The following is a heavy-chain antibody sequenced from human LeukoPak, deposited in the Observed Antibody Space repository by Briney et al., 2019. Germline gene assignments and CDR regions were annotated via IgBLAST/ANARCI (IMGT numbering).Heavy chain of an antibody. CDR3: ARDLPYYYGMDV. J-gene: IGHJ6*02. Sequence: SETLSLACTVSGGSISSYYWSWIRQPPGKGLEWIGYIYYSGSTNYNPSLKSRVTISVDTSKTQFSLKLSSVTAADTAVYYCARDLPYYYGMDVWGQGTTVTVSS. CDR1: GGSISSYY. CDR2: IYYSGST. V-gene: IGHV4-59*01.